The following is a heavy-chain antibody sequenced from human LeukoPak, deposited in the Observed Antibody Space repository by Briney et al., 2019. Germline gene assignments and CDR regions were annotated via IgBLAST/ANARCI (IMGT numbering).Heavy chain of an antibody. CDR1: GFTVSSNY. J-gene: IGHJ3*02. D-gene: IGHD3-22*01. CDR3: ARSFYYYDSSGYSMGAFDI. V-gene: IGHV3-53*01. Sequence: GGSLRLSCAASGFTVSSNYMSWVRQAPGKGLEWVSVIYSGGSTYYADSVKGRFTISRDNSKNTLYLQMNSLRAEDTAVYYCARSFYYYDSSGYSMGAFDIWGQGTMVTV. CDR2: IYSGGST.